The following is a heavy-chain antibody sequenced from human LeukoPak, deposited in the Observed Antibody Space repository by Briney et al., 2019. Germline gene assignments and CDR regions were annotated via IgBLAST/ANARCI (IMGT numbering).Heavy chain of an antibody. V-gene: IGHV3-30*18. CDR2: ISYDGSNK. CDR1: GFTFSSYG. Sequence: PGRSLRLSCAASGFTFSSYGMHWVRQAPGKGLEWVAVISYDGSNKYYADSVKGRFTISRDNSKNTLYLQMNSLRAEDTAVYYCAKDMADILTGNHWGYFDYWGQGTLVTVSS. D-gene: IGHD3-9*01. J-gene: IGHJ4*02. CDR3: AKDMADILTGNHWGYFDY.